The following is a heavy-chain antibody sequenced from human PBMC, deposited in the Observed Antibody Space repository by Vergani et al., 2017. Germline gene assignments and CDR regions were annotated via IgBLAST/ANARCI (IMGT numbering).Heavy chain of an antibody. Sequence: QVQLVQSGAEVKKPGASVKVSCKASGYTFTSYDINWVRQATGQGLEWMGWMNTNSGNKGYAQKFQGRVTMTRNTSISTAYMERSCLRSEDTAGYYCARTKETGYSGYYDFWSGYYTGIDYYYYGMDVWGQGTTVTVSS. CDR2: MNTNSGNK. J-gene: IGHJ6*02. CDR1: GYTFTSYD. D-gene: IGHD3-3*01. V-gene: IGHV1-8*01. CDR3: ARTKETGYSGYYDFWSGYYTGIDYYYYGMDV.